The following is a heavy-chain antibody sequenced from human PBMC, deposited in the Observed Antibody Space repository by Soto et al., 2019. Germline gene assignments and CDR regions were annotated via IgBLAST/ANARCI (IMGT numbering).Heavy chain of an antibody. CDR1: GFILSNYA. J-gene: IGHJ4*02. Sequence: WGSLRLSCETSGFILSNYAMHWVRQAPGKGLEWLSVISYDEGRTYYAYSVKGRFTISRDNSKITLYLQMNGLRPEDTSVYYCARVEMAKIWFFYXWGQGTLFTVSX. CDR2: ISYDEGRT. CDR3: ARVEMAKIWFFYX. V-gene: IGHV3-30-3*01. D-gene: IGHD5-12*01.